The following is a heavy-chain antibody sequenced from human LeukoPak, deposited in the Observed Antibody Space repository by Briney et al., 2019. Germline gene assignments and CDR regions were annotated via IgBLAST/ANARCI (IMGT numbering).Heavy chain of an antibody. CDR3: ARQLPTAAADTRGYFDY. J-gene: IGHJ4*02. D-gene: IGHD6-25*01. CDR1: GDSVSSSY. V-gene: IGHV4-59*08. CDR2: IYYSGSA. Sequence: SETLSLTCTVSGDSVSSSYWNWIRQPPGKGLEWIGYIYYSGSANYNPSLKSRATLSVDTSNNQFSLKLTSVTAADAAVYFCARQLPTAAADTRGYFDYWGQGAVVTVSS.